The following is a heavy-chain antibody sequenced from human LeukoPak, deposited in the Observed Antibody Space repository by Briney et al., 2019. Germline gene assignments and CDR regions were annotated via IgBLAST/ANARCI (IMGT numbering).Heavy chain of an antibody. CDR2: INHSGST. J-gene: IGHJ3*02. Sequence: PSETLSLTCTVSGGSIGSYYWSWIRQPPGKGLEWIGEINHSGSTNYNPSLKSRVTISVDTSKNQFPLKFNFVTAADTAVYYCAASIAAAGRLGVFDIWGQGTMVTVSS. D-gene: IGHD6-13*01. V-gene: IGHV4-34*01. CDR1: GGSIGSYY. CDR3: AASIAAAGRLGVFDI.